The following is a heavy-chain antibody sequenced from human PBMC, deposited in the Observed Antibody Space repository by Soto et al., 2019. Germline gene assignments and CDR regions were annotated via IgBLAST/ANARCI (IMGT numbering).Heavy chain of an antibody. J-gene: IGHJ4*02. Sequence: SVKVSCNASGYTFTSYYMHWVRQAPGQGLEWMGIINPSGGSTSYAQKFQGRVTMTRDTSTSTVYMELSSLRSEDTAVYYCARRWRTKPYFDYWDQGTLVTVSS. CDR3: ARRWRTKPYFDY. CDR1: GYTFTSYY. CDR2: INPSGGST. V-gene: IGHV1-46*01.